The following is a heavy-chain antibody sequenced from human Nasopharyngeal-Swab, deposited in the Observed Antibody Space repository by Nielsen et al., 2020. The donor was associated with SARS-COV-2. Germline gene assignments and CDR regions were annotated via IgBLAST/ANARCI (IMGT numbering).Heavy chain of an antibody. D-gene: IGHD6-13*01. Sequence: VRQDPGKGLEWVAVISYDGSNKYYADSVKGRFTISRDNSKNTLYLQMNSLRAEDTAVYYCAKDRGSSGYHYGMDVWGQGTTVTVSS. V-gene: IGHV3-30*18. CDR3: AKDRGSSGYHYGMDV. CDR2: ISYDGSNK. J-gene: IGHJ6*02.